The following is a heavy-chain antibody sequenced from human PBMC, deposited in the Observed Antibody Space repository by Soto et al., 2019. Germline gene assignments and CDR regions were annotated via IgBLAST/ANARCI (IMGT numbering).Heavy chain of an antibody. Sequence: SVKVSCKASGYSFTDYHIHWVRQAPVQGLEWLGRINPKSGGTSTAQKFQGWVTMTTDTSISTASVELTRLTSDDTAIYYCARGDSTDCSNGVCSFFYNHDMDVWGQGTTVTVSS. CDR3: ARGDSTDCSNGVCSFFYNHDMDV. J-gene: IGHJ6*02. D-gene: IGHD2-8*01. V-gene: IGHV1-2*04. CDR2: INPKSGGT. CDR1: GYSFTDYH.